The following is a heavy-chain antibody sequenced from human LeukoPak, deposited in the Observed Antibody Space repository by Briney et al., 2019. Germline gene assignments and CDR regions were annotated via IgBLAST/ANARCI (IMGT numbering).Heavy chain of an antibody. CDR3: ARAMDV. V-gene: IGHV3-7*03. Sequence: GGSLRLSCAASGFTFSNYWMTWVRQAPGKGLEWVASIKQDGSEKYYVDSVKGRFTFSRDNAKNSLYLQMDSLRAEDTAVYYCARAMDVWGQGTTVTVSS. CDR1: GFTFSNYW. J-gene: IGHJ6*02. CDR2: IKQDGSEK.